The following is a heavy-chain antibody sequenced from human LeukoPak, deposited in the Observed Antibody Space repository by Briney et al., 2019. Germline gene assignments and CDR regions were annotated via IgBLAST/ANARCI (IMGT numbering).Heavy chain of an antibody. Sequence: GGSLRLSCAASGFTFSSYWMSWVRQAPGKGLEWVANIKQDGSEKYYVDSVKGRFTISRDNAKNSLYLQMNSLRAEDTAVYYCARDISPKYSSSWALDYWGQGTLVTVSS. J-gene: IGHJ4*02. D-gene: IGHD6-13*01. CDR1: GFTFSSYW. CDR3: ARDISPKYSSSWALDY. CDR2: IKQDGSEK. V-gene: IGHV3-7*01.